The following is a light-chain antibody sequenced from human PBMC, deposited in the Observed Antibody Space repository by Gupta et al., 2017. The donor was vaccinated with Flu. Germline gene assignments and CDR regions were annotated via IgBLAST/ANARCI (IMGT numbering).Light chain of an antibody. CDR3: LQDYNYPRT. CDR1: QGIRNE. Sequence: GDRVTITCRASQGIRNELGWYQQKPGKAPKLLISGASTLQSGVPSRFSGSGSGTDFTLTISSLQPEDFATYYCLQDYNYPRTFGQGTKVEIK. CDR2: GAS. V-gene: IGKV1-6*01. J-gene: IGKJ1*01.